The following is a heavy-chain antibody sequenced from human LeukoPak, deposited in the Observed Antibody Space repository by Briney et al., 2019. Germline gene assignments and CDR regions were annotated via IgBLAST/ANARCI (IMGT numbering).Heavy chain of an antibody. CDR2: INSDGSST. J-gene: IGHJ2*01. D-gene: IGHD3-16*01. Sequence: GGSLRLSCAASGFTFRNAWMSWVRQAPGKGLVWVSRINSDGSSTNYADSVKGRFTIPRDNAKNTLYLQMNSLRAEDTAVYYCARDIYGYFDLWGRGTLVTVSS. V-gene: IGHV3-74*01. CDR1: GFTFRNAW. CDR3: ARDIYGYFDL.